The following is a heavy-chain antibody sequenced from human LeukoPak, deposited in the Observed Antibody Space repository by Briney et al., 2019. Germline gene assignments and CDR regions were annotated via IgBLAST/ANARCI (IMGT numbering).Heavy chain of an antibody. D-gene: IGHD1-26*01. Sequence: SETLSLTCTVSGYSISSGYYWGWIRQPPGKGLEWIGSIYHSGSTYYNPSLKSRVTISVDTSKNQFSLKLSSVTAADTAVYYCAREARSYGGFDYWGQGTLVTVSS. CDR1: GYSISSGYY. CDR2: IYHSGST. J-gene: IGHJ4*02. V-gene: IGHV4-38-2*02. CDR3: AREARSYGGFDY.